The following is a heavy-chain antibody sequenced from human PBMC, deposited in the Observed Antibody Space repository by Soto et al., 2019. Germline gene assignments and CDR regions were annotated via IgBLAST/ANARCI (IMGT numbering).Heavy chain of an antibody. J-gene: IGHJ4*01. D-gene: IGHD3-3*01. Sequence: SQTRSLTCAVYVGSFSGYYCSWSREPPVKGLEWIGEINHSGSTNYNPSLKSRVTISVDTSKNQFSLKLSSVTAADTAVYYCARGQVDDFWSGYWFDYWGHGTLVTVS. CDR1: VGSFSGYY. CDR3: ARGQVDDFWSGYWFDY. CDR2: INHSGST. V-gene: IGHV4-34*01.